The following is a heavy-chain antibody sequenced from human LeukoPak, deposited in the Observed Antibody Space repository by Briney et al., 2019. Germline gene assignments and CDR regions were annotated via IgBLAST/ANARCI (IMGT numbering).Heavy chain of an antibody. J-gene: IGHJ4*02. V-gene: IGHV4-59*01. Sequence: SETLSLTYTVSGGSISRDYWSWIRQPPGKGLEWIGYIYYTGSTNYSPSLKSRVTISVDTSKNQFSLKLSSVTAADTAVYYCARDRPGGSSLDYWGQGTLVTVSS. CDR3: ARDRPGGSSLDY. CDR1: GGSISRDY. D-gene: IGHD6-13*01. CDR2: IYYTGST.